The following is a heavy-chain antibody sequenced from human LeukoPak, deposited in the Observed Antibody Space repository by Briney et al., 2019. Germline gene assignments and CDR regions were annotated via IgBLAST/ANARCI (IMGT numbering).Heavy chain of an antibody. D-gene: IGHD5-18*01. Sequence: SETLSLTCTVSGGSISSYYWSWIRQPAGKGLEWIGSIYYSGSTYYNPSLKSRVTISVDTSKNQFSLKLSSVTAADTAVYYCARIAMALFDPWGQGTLVTVSS. J-gene: IGHJ5*02. CDR3: ARIAMALFDP. CDR1: GGSISSYY. CDR2: IYYSGST. V-gene: IGHV4-4*07.